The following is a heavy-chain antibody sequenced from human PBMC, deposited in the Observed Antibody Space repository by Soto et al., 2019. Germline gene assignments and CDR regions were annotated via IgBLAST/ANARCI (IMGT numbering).Heavy chain of an antibody. CDR2: IYYSGST. CDR1: GGSISSGGYD. J-gene: IGHJ6*02. D-gene: IGHD3-9*01. CDR3: AREATYYDILTGSYYGMDV. Sequence: SETLSLTCTVSGGSISSGGYDCSWILQHPGKGLEWIVYIYYSGSTYYNPSLKSRVTISVDTSKNQFSLTLSSLTAADTAVYYCAREATYYDILTGSYYGMDVWGQGTTVTVSS. V-gene: IGHV4-31*03.